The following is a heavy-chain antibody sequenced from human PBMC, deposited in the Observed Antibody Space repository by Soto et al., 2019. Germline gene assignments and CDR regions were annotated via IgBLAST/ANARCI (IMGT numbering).Heavy chain of an antibody. V-gene: IGHV3-64D*06. D-gene: IGHD2-15*01. J-gene: IGHJ4*01. Sequence: PGGSLRLSCSASGFTFSRYAMHWVRQAPGKGLEYVSAINYSGGTTYYADSVKGRSTISRDNPKNTLYLQMSSLRPEDAAVYYCVTWGGVEARNFDHWGQGTLVTVSS. CDR2: INYSGGTT. CDR3: VTWGGVEARNFDH. CDR1: GFTFSRYA.